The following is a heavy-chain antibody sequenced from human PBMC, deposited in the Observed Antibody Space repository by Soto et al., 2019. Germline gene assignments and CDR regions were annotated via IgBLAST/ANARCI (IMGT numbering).Heavy chain of an antibody. D-gene: IGHD3-10*01. Sequence: EVQLVESGGGLVQPGGSLRLSCAASGFSISDCSMNWVRWAPGKGLEWISYISTNNDAIYYADSVKGRFTISRDNAKNSLYLQMNSLRAEDTAVYYCASVLGSRRSGSYPSYWGQGTLVTVSS. CDR1: GFSISDCS. CDR2: ISTNNDAI. J-gene: IGHJ4*02. V-gene: IGHV3-48*01. CDR3: ASVLGSRRSGSYPSY.